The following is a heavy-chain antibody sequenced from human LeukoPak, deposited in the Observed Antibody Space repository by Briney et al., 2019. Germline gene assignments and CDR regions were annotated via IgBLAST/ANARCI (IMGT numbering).Heavy chain of an antibody. Sequence: ASVKVSCKASGYTFTSYYMHWVRQAPGQGLEWMGIINPSGGSTSYAQKFQGRATMTRDTSINTAYMELTSLRFDDTAVYYCATGRPGYTSSWYVYWGQGTLVTVSS. V-gene: IGHV1-46*01. D-gene: IGHD6-13*01. J-gene: IGHJ4*02. CDR3: ATGRPGYTSSWYVY. CDR1: GYTFTSYY. CDR2: INPSGGST.